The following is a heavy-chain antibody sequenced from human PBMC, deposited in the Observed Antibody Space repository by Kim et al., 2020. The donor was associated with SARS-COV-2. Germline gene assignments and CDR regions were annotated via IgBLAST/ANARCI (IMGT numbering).Heavy chain of an antibody. V-gene: IGHV3-21*01. CDR3: ARERDSSGWYGYYYYYGMDV. J-gene: IGHJ6*02. CDR1: GFTFSSYS. D-gene: IGHD6-19*01. Sequence: GGSLRLSCAASGFTFSSYSMNWVRQAPGKGLEWVSSISSSSSYIYYADSVKGRFTISRDNAKNSLYLQMNSLRAEDTAVYYCARERDSSGWYGYYYYYGMDVWGQGTTVTVSS. CDR2: ISSSSSYI.